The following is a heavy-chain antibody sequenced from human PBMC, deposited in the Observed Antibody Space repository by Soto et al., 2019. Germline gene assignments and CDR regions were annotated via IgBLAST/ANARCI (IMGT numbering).Heavy chain of an antibody. J-gene: IGHJ4*02. Sequence: EMQLLESGGGLVQPGGSLRLSCAVSGFTFSSYGMTWVRQAPGKGLEWISFSSATGSGTYYADSVKGRFTISRDNSKNTSYLQMTSLRADDTAVYYWAKDRRAGGNYGFYSDCWGQGALVIVSS. V-gene: IGHV3-23*01. CDR2: SSATGSGT. CDR1: GFTFSSYG. CDR3: AKDRRAGGNYGFYSDC. D-gene: IGHD1-7*01.